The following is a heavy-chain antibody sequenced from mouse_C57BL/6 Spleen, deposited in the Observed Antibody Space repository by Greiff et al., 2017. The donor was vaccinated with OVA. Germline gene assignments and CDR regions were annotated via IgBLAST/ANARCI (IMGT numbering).Heavy chain of an antibody. Sequence: QVQLQQSGPGLVQPSQSLSITCTVSGFSLTSYGVHWVRQSPGKGLEWLGVIWSGGSPAYNAAFISRLSISKDNSKSQVFFKMNSLQADDTALYDCARITTVVAGAMDYWGQGTSVTVSS. CDR1: GFSLTSYG. V-gene: IGHV2-2*01. CDR2: IWSGGSP. D-gene: IGHD1-1*01. CDR3: ARITTVVAGAMDY. J-gene: IGHJ4*01.